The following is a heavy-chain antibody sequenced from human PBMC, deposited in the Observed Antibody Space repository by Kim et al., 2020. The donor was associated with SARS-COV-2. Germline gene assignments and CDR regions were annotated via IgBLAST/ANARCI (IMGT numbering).Heavy chain of an antibody. D-gene: IGHD3-22*01. Sequence: SETLSLTCTVSGDSISGSSYYWGWIRQPPGKGLEWIGTIYYSGSTYYNPSIKSRVTISVDTSKNQFSLKLSSVTAADTAVYYCATRSGYYRHFDYWGQGT. J-gene: IGHJ4*02. CDR3: ATRSGYYRHFDY. V-gene: IGHV4-39*01. CDR1: GDSISGSSYY. CDR2: IYYSGST.